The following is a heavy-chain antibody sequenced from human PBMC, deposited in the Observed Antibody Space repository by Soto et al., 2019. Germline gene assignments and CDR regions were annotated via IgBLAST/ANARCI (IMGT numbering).Heavy chain of an antibody. J-gene: IGHJ6*02. Sequence: QPQLQESGPGLVKPSETLSLTCTVSGGSFSSGSFCWGWIRQPPGRGLEWIGSICYSGSTYYTPSLKSRVTISVDTSKNQFSLRLSSVTAADTAVYYCARQPVGGMDVWGQGTTVTVSS. CDR1: GGSFSSGSFC. D-gene: IGHD1-26*01. CDR3: ARQPVGGMDV. V-gene: IGHV4-39*01. CDR2: ICYSGST.